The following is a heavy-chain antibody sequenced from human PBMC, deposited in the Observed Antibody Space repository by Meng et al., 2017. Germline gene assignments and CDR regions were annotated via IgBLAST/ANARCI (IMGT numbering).Heavy chain of an antibody. CDR1: GGSVGSGNYY. Sequence: QGQLQWSGPGLVRPSETLSLTCTVAGGSVGSGNYYWSWIRQPPGKGLEWIGYIVYSGSTTYNPSLKTRVTISVDTSKNQFSLKLTSVTAADTAVYFCARDVGGDHETLFDYWGQGTLVTVSS. CDR2: IVYSGST. V-gene: IGHV4-61*01. J-gene: IGHJ4*02. D-gene: IGHD2-21*02. CDR3: ARDVGGDHETLFDY.